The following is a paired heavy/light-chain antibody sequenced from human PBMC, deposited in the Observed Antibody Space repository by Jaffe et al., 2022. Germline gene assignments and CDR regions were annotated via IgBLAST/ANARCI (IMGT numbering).Heavy chain of an antibody. CDR1: GYSISSAYY. CDR3: ARHMTDGFGGNRAFDY. J-gene: IGHJ4*02. D-gene: IGHD3-10*01. V-gene: IGHV4-38-2*01. Sequence: QVQLQESGPGLVKPSETLSLTCAVSGYSISSAYYWGWIRQPPGKGLEWVGSIYHSGSTYYNASLKSRVTISVDTSKNQFSLKLTSVTAADTAVYYCARHMTDGFGGNRAFDYWGQGTLVTVSS. CDR2: IYHSGST.
Light chain of an antibody. CDR1: QSVSSSY. Sequence: EIVLTQSPGTLSLSPGERATLSCRASQSVSSSYLAWYQQKPGQAPRLLIYGASSRATGIPDRFSGSGSGTDFTVTISRLEPEDIAVYYCQQYGSSPWTFGQGTKVEIK. CDR3: QQYGSSPWT. V-gene: IGKV3-20*01. CDR2: GAS. J-gene: IGKJ1*01.